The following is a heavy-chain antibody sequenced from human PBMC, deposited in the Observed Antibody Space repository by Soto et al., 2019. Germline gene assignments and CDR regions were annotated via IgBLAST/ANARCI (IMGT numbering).Heavy chain of an antibody. Sequence: ASVKVSCKASGGTFSSYAISWVRQAPGQGLEWMGWIDPNSGGTDYAQKFQGRVTMTRDTSISTAYMELSRLRVDDTAVYYCARVMSGSYLGHGYYFDYWGQGTLVTVSS. D-gene: IGHD1-26*01. CDR1: GGTFSSYA. CDR3: ARVMSGSYLGHGYYFDY. CDR2: IDPNSGGT. V-gene: IGHV1-2*02. J-gene: IGHJ4*02.